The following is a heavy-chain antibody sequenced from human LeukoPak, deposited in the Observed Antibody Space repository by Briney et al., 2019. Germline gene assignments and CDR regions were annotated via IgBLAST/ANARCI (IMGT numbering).Heavy chain of an antibody. CDR1: GYTFTGYY. CDR2: INPTSGGT. J-gene: IGHJ1*01. Sequence: GASVKVSCKASGYTFTGYYMHWVRQAPGQGLEWMGWINPTSGGTNYAQKFQGRVTMTRDTSISTAYMELSRLRSDDTAVYYCYSGGAYYDSSGAEYFQHWGQGTLVTVSS. V-gene: IGHV1-2*02. CDR3: YSGGAYYDSSGAEYFQH. D-gene: IGHD3-22*01.